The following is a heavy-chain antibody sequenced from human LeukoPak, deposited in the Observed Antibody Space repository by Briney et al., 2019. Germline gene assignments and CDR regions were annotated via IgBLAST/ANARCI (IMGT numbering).Heavy chain of an antibody. Sequence: GGSVRHPYTASGFTLWVLQVSGLRQATGKRLEWVSHISGRGYAIHPPVSVKGRFSISRDNAKNSLYLQMNSLRVEDSALYYCPRLSGAYSSCGDHWGQGTLVTVSS. V-gene: IGHV3-11*01. J-gene: IGHJ4*02. CDR1: GFTLWVLQ. D-gene: IGHD1-26*01. CDR3: PRLSGAYSSCGDH. CDR2: ISGRGYAI.